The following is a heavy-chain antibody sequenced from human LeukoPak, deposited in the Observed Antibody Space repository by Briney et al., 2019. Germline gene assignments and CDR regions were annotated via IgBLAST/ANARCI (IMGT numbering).Heavy chain of an antibody. CDR1: GFNFNNYS. CDR3: ARPWSGFL. V-gene: IGHV3-21*01. D-gene: IGHD3-3*01. J-gene: IGHJ4*02. CDR2: ISSDGYYI. Sequence: GGSLRLSCVASGFNFNNYSMNWVRQAPGKGLEWVSSISSDGYYIYYADSMGGRFTISRDNAKNSLYLQMNSLRAEDTAVYYCARPWSGFLWGQGTLVTVSS.